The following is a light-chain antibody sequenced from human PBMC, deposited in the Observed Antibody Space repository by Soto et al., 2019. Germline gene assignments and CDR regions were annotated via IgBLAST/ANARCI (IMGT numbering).Light chain of an antibody. Sequence: EIVMTQSPATLSVSPGERATLSCRASQSVSSTLAWYQQKPGQAPRLLIHGAFTRATGIPARFSGSGSGTDFTLTISRLEPEDFAVYYCQQYGSSLTFGGGTKVDIK. J-gene: IGKJ4*01. CDR1: QSVSST. CDR3: QQYGSSLT. CDR2: GAF. V-gene: IGKV3-15*01.